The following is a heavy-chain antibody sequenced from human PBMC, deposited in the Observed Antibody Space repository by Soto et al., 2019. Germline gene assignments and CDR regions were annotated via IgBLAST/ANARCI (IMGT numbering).Heavy chain of an antibody. V-gene: IGHV3-53*01. J-gene: IGHJ4*02. Sequence: GGSLRLSCAASGFTVSSTYLTWVRQAPGKGLEWVAILYTGTDTVYADSVKGRFTISRDSSKNTFYLQMNSLRAEDTAMYFCARSRDTGTYSGRFLDYWGQGSLVTVSS. CDR3: ARSRDTGTYSGRFLDY. CDR1: GFTVSSTY. CDR2: LYTGTDT. D-gene: IGHD1-26*01.